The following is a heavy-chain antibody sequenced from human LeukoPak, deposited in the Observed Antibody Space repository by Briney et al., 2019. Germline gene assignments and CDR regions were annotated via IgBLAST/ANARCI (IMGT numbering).Heavy chain of an antibody. D-gene: IGHD5-12*01. J-gene: IGHJ4*02. Sequence: PGGSLRLSCAVSGFTFSSYGMHWVRQAPGKGLEWVSSISSSSSYIYYADSVKGRFTISRDNAKNSLYLQMNSLRAEDTAVYYCARGPSGYHNTGGQGTLVTVSS. V-gene: IGHV3-21*01. CDR1: GFTFSSYG. CDR2: ISSSSSYI. CDR3: ARGPSGYHNT.